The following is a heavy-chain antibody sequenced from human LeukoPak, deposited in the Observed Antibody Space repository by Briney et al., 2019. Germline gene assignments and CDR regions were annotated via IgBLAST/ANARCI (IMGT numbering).Heavy chain of an antibody. D-gene: IGHD6-19*01. Sequence: QPGGSLRLSCAAAGFTFSTYGMHWVRQAPGKGLEWVAVIRNDGTNKLYTDSVKGRFTISRDNSKNMVSLQMNSLSAEDTAVYYCARDMSSGWYHLFDYWGQGTLVTVSS. J-gene: IGHJ4*02. CDR1: GFTFSTYG. CDR2: IRNDGTNK. CDR3: ARDMSSGWYHLFDY. V-gene: IGHV3-33*08.